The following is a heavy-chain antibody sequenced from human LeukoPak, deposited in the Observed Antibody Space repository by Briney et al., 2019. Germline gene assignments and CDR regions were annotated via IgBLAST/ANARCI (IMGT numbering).Heavy chain of an antibody. Sequence: GGSLRLSCAASGFTFSSYAMSWVRQAPGKGLEWVSAISGSGGSTYYADSVKGRFTISRDNSKNTLYLQMGSLRAEDMAVYYCARVGTAAAGPGGLGYYMDVWGKGTTVTVSS. V-gene: IGHV3-23*01. J-gene: IGHJ6*03. CDR1: GFTFSSYA. D-gene: IGHD6-13*01. CDR3: ARVGTAAAGPGGLGYYMDV. CDR2: ISGSGGST.